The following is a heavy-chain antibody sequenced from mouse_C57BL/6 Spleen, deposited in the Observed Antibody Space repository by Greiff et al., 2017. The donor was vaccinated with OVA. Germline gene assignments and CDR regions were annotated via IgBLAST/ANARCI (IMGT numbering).Heavy chain of an antibody. CDR3: TNGAYYSNSPVSMDY. CDR1: GYTFTDYE. J-gene: IGHJ4*01. V-gene: IGHV1-15*01. D-gene: IGHD2-5*01. Sequence: QVQLQQSGAELVRPGASVTLSCKASGYTFTDYEMHWVKQTPVHGLEWIGAIDPETGGTAYNQKFKGKAILTADKSSSTAYMELRSLTSEDSAVYYCTNGAYYSNSPVSMDYWGQGTSVTVSS. CDR2: IDPETGGT.